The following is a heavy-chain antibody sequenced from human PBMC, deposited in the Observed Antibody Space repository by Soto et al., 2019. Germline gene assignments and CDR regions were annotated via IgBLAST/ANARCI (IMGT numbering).Heavy chain of an antibody. Sequence: GGSLRLSCAASGFIFNKAWINWVRQAPGKGLEWVGRIKSKTDGGTPDFAAPVKGRFAISRDDSKNVVYLQMNSLKVEDTGIYFCTIDYYSSNVPDRFDYRSHGTLVTVSS. D-gene: IGHD3-10*01. CDR2: IKSKTDGGTP. CDR1: GFIFNKAW. J-gene: IGHJ5*01. V-gene: IGHV3-15*07. CDR3: TIDYYSSNVPDRFDY.